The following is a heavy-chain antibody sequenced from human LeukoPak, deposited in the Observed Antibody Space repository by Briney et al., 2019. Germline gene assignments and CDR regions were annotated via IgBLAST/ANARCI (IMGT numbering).Heavy chain of an antibody. D-gene: IGHD1-26*01. J-gene: IGHJ3*02. CDR3: ARAGGSTDDAFDI. V-gene: IGHV4-4*02. CDR2: IYHSGST. Sequence: SETLSLTCAVSGGSISSSNWWSWVRRPPGKGLEWIGEIYHSGSTNYNPSLKSRVTISVDKSKNQFSLKLSSVTAADTAVYYCARAGGSTDDAFDIWGQGTMVTVSS. CDR1: GGSISSSNW.